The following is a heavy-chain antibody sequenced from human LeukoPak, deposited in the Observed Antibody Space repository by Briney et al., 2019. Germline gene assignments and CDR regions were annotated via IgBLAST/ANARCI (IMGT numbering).Heavy chain of an antibody. CDR2: NSASGAHT. V-gene: IGHV3-23*01. D-gene: IGHD5-24*01. Sequence: GGSLRLSCAASGFTFSTYVMNWVRQAPGNGLEWVAANSASGAHTYYADSVKGRFTISRDNSKNTLYLQMTSLRAEDTALYYCEKDLAERGGYIEGFDIWGQGTMVTVSS. CDR3: EKDLAERGGYIEGFDI. J-gene: IGHJ3*02. CDR1: GFTFSTYV.